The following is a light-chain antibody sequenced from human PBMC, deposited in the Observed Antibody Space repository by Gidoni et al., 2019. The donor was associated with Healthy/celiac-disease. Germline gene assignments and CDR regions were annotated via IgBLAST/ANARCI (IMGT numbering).Light chain of an antibody. CDR1: QSISSW. V-gene: IGKV1-5*03. J-gene: IGKJ1*01. Sequence: DIQMTQSPSTLSASVGDRVTITCRASQSISSWLAWYQQKPGKAPKLLIYKASSLESGVPSRFSGSGSGTEFTLTISSLQPDDFATYYCQQYNSEGAFXQXTKVXIK. CDR2: KAS. CDR3: QQYNSEGA.